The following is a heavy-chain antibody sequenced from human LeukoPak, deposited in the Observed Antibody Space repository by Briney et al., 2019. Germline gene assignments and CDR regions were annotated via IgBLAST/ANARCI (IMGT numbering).Heavy chain of an antibody. J-gene: IGHJ5*02. CDR3: ARSFVVVPGAIDWFDP. V-gene: IGHV7-4-1*02. CDR1: GYTFTSHA. Sequence: ASVKVSCKASGYTFTSHAMNWVRQAPGQGLEWMGWINTNTGNPVYAQGFTGRFVFSLDTLVRTAYLQINSLKAEDTAVYYCARSFVVVPGAIDWFDPWGQGTLVTVSS. D-gene: IGHD2-2*02. CDR2: INTNTGNP.